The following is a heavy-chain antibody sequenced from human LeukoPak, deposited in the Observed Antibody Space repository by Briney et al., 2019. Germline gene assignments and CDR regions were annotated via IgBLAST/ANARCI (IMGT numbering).Heavy chain of an antibody. J-gene: IGHJ4*02. CDR2: VYYSGST. CDR3: AREGAYSDRGAEY. D-gene: IGHD1-26*01. Sequence: SETLSLTCTVSGGSMSTYYWSWIRQPPGKGLEWIGYVYYSGSTKYNPSLKTRVTMSVDTSKNQFSLKLSSVTAADTAMYYCAREGAYSDRGAEYWGQGTLVTAFS. CDR1: GGSMSTYY. V-gene: IGHV4-59*01.